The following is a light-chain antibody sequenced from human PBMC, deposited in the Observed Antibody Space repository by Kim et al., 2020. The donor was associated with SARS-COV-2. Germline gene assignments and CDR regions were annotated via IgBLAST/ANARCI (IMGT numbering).Light chain of an antibody. CDR3: QVWDSSSDRV. J-gene: IGLJ3*02. CDR2: YDS. CDR1: NIGSKS. Sequence: APRKTPRITCGGNNIGSKSVHWYQQKPGQAPVLVIYYDSDRPSGIPERFSGSNSGNTATLTISRVEAGDEADYYCQVWDSSSDRVFGGGTQLTVL. V-gene: IGLV3-21*04.